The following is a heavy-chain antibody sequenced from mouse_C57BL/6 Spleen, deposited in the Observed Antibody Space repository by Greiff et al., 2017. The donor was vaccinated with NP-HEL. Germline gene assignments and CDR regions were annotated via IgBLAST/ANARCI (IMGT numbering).Heavy chain of an antibody. CDR2: ISSGGDYI. CDR1: GFTFSSYA. Sequence: EVQGVESGEGLVKPGGSLKLSCAASGFTFSSYAMSWVRQTPEKRLEWVAYISSGGDYIYYADTVKGRFTISRDNARNTLYLQMSSLKSEDTAMYYCTRDLPEYYGSSPHYYAMDYWGQGTSVTVSS. J-gene: IGHJ4*01. D-gene: IGHD1-1*01. V-gene: IGHV5-9-1*02. CDR3: TRDLPEYYGSSPHYYAMDY.